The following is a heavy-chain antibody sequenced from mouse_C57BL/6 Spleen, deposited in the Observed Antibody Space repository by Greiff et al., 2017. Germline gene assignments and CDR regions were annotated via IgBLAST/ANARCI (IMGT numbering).Heavy chain of an antibody. CDR3: ARRDYYGSSPYAMDY. J-gene: IGHJ4*01. CDR1: GFTFSDYG. V-gene: IGHV5-17*01. CDR2: ISSGSSTI. Sequence: EVKVVESGGGLVKPGGSLKLSCAASGFTFSDYGMHWVRQAPEKGLEWVAYISSGSSTIYYADTVKGRFTISRDHAKNTLFLQMTSLRSEDTAMYYCARRDYYGSSPYAMDYWGQGTSVTVSS. D-gene: IGHD1-1*01.